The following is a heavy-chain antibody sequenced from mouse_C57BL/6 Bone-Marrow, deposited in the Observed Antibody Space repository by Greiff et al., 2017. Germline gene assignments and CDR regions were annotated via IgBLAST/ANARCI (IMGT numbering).Heavy chain of an antibody. D-gene: IGHD2-12*01. Sequence: DVQLVESGGGLVQPGGSMKLSCVASGFTFSNYWMNWVRQSPEKGLEWVAQIRLRSDNYATHYAESVKGRFTISRDASKSRVYLQMNNLRAEDTGIYYCTGLYRDFDDWGQGTTLTVSS. CDR3: TGLYRDFDD. CDR1: GFTFSNYW. J-gene: IGHJ2*01. CDR2: IRLRSDNYAT. V-gene: IGHV6-3*01.